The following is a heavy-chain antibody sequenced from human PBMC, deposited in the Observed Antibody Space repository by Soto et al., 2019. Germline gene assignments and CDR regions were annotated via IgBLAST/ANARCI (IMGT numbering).Heavy chain of an antibody. D-gene: IGHD3-3*01. CDR1: GFTVSSNY. CDR2: IYSGGST. Sequence: EVQLVETGGGLIQPGGSLRLSCAASGFTVSSNYMSWVRQAPGKGLEWVSVIYSGGSTYYADSVKGRFAISRDNSKNTLYLQMNSLRAEDTAVYYCARGLIFPYYFDYWGQGTLVTVSS. J-gene: IGHJ4*02. V-gene: IGHV3-53*02. CDR3: ARGLIFPYYFDY.